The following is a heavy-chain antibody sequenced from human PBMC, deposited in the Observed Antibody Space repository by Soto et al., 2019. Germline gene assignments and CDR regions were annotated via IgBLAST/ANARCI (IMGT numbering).Heavy chain of an antibody. V-gene: IGHV1-69*01. CDR1: GGTFSSYA. Sequence: QVQLVQSGAEVKKPGSSVKVSCKASGGTFSSYAISWGRQAPGQVLEWMGWIIPISGTANYAQKFQARLRITAYESTSTAYMQQGSLRSEDTFVYYCVRSQGSCTNLELNYYYHYGMDVWGQGTTVPVSS. CDR3: VRSQGSCTNLELNYYYHYGMDV. D-gene: IGHD3-10*01. CDR2: IIPISGTA. J-gene: IGHJ6*02.